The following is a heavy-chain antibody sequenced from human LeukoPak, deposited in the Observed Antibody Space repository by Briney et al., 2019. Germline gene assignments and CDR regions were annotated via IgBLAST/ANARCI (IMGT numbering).Heavy chain of an antibody. Sequence: GRSLRLSCAASGFTFSSYAMHWVRQAPGKGLEWVAVISYDGSNKYYADSVKGRFTISRDNAANSLYLQMNSLRAEDTAVYYCVRDGGAVGNMDYWGQGTLLTVSS. CDR1: GFTFSSYA. J-gene: IGHJ4*02. D-gene: IGHD3-16*01. CDR2: ISYDGSNK. V-gene: IGHV3-30-3*01. CDR3: VRDGGAVGNMDY.